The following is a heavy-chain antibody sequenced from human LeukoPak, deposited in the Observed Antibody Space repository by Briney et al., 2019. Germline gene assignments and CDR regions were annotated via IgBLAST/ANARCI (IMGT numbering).Heavy chain of an antibody. D-gene: IGHD4/OR15-4a*01. V-gene: IGHV4-59*12. J-gene: IGHJ6*02. CDR2: IYYSGST. Sequence: SETLSLTCTVSGGSIIGCYLSWIRQPPGKGLEWIGSIYYSGSTNYNPSLKSRVTISVETSKNQFSLKLSSVTAADTAVYYCARYANSPYYYYAMDVWGQGTTVTVSS. CDR1: GGSIIGCY. CDR3: ARYANSPYYYYAMDV.